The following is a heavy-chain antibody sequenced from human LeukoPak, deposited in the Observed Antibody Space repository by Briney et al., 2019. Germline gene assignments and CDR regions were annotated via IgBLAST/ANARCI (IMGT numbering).Heavy chain of an antibody. J-gene: IGHJ3*02. CDR2: ISSGSTTI. CDR1: GFTFITYS. V-gene: IGHV3-48*04. D-gene: IGHD1-26*01. Sequence: PGGSLRLSCAASGFTFITYSMNWVRQAPGKGLEWVSYISSGSTTIYYADSVKGRFTISRDNAENSLYLQMNSLRAEDTAVYYCARDGAYSGSYRAAFDIWGQGTMVTVSS. CDR3: ARDGAYSGSYRAAFDI.